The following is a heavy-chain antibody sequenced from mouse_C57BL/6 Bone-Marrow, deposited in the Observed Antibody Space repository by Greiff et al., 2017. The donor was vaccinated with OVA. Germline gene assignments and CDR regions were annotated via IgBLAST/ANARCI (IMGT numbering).Heavy chain of an antibody. CDR3: ARDPSNYAGFAY. J-gene: IGHJ3*01. CDR2: ISYDGSN. D-gene: IGHD2-5*01. CDR1: GYSITSGYY. V-gene: IGHV3-6*01. Sequence: ESGPGLVKPSQSLSLTCSVTGYSITSGYYWNWIRQFPGNKLEWMGYISYDGSNNYNPSLKNRISITRDPSKNQFFLKLNSVTTEDTATYYCARDPSNYAGFAYWGQGTLVTVSA.